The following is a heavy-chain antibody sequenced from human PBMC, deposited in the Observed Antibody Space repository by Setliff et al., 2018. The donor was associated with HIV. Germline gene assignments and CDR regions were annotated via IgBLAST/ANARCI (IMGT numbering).Heavy chain of an antibody. J-gene: IGHJ4*02. D-gene: IGHD4-4*01. Sequence: SETLSLTCTVSGDSIITYYWTWIRQPPGKGLEWIGYIHHSGRSDYTPSLRSRVTMSVDTSKNQFSLKLTSVTAADTAVYYCAREHDYSNYRRLDSWGQGILVTVSS. CDR2: IHHSGRS. CDR3: AREHDYSNYRRLDS. V-gene: IGHV4-4*08. CDR1: GDSIITYY.